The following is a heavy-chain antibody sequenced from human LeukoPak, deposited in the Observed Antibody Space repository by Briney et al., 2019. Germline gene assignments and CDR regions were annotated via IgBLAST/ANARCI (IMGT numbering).Heavy chain of an antibody. CDR3: AKRSRRLTIVRGVPREDV. J-gene: IGHJ6*02. CDR1: GFTFSSYA. Sequence: GGSLRLSCAASGFTFSSYAMNWVRQAPGKGLEWVSGISGNGDTTYHADSVKGRFTISRDNSKNTLYLQMNSLRAEDTAVYYCAKRSRRLTIVRGVPREDVWGQGTTVTVSS. CDR2: ISGNGDTT. D-gene: IGHD3-10*01. V-gene: IGHV3-23*01.